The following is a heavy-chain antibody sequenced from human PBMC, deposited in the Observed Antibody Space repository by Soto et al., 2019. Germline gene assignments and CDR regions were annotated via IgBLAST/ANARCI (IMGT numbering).Heavy chain of an antibody. Sequence: QVQLVESGGGVVQPGRSLRLSCAASGFTFKNYGMHWVRQAPGKGLEWVAVISFGGTDKYYADSVKGSFSISRDNSTSTLYLQMNPLTADDTAVYYFALEQWLRESYFYAIDVWGQGTTVTVSS. V-gene: IGHV3-30*03. D-gene: IGHD6-19*01. CDR3: ALEQWLRESYFYAIDV. CDR2: ISFGGTDK. CDR1: GFTFKNYG. J-gene: IGHJ6*02.